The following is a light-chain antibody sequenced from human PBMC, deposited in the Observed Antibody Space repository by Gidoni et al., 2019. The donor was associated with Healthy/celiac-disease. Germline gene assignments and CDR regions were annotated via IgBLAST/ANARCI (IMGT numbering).Light chain of an antibody. J-gene: IGKJ1*01. CDR2: AAS. V-gene: IGKV1-27*01. CDR3: QKYNSSPWT. Sequence: DIQMTQSPSSMSASVGDRVTITCRASQGISNYLAWYQQKPGKVPKLLIYAASTWQTGVPSRFSGSGSGTDFTLTISSLQPEDVATYYCQKYNSSPWTFGQGTKVEIK. CDR1: QGISNY.